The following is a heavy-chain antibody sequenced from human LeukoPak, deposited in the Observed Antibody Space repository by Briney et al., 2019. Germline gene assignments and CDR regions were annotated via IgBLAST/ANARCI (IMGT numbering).Heavy chain of an antibody. CDR1: GGSISSYY. D-gene: IGHD4-23*01. V-gene: IGHV4-59*01. CDR2: IYYSGST. Sequence: SETLSLTCTVSGGSISSYYWSWIRQPPGKGLEWIGYIYYSGSTNYNPSLKSRVTISVDTSKNQFSLKLSSVTAADTAVYYCAGSGGKTFDYWGQGTLVTVSS. CDR3: AGSGGKTFDY. J-gene: IGHJ4*02.